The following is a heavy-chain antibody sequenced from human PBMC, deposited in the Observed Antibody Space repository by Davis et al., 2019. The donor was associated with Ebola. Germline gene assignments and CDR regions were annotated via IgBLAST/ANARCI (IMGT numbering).Heavy chain of an antibody. D-gene: IGHD3-22*01. CDR1: EYSFPNYW. V-gene: IGHV5-51*01. J-gene: IGHJ4*02. CDR3: ANQESLYGSSDY. Sequence: GESLKISCKGTEYSFPNYWIGWVRQMPGKGLEWMGIIYPGDSDTRYSPSFEGQVTISVDRSITNDYLQWSSLKASDTAMYYCANQESLYGSSDYWGQGTLVTVSS. CDR2: IYPGDSDT.